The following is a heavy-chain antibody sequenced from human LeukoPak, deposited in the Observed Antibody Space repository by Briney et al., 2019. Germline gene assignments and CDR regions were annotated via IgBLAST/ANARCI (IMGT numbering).Heavy chain of an antibody. CDR1: GFTCCSYA. CDR3: ARDGGSGYDFAFDI. CDR2: ISGSGDKI. D-gene: IGHD5-12*01. Sequence: GGSLRLSCTASGFTCCSYAMSWVRQAPGKGLEWVSDISGSGDKIYYVDSVKGRFTISRDNSKNTLFLQMNSLRAEDTAVYYCARDGGSGYDFAFDIWGQETMVTVSS. V-gene: IGHV3-23*01. J-gene: IGHJ3*02.